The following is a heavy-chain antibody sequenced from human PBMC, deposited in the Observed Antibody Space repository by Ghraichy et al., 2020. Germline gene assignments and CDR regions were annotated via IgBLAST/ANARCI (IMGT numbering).Heavy chain of an antibody. D-gene: IGHD6-13*01. J-gene: IGHJ4*02. Sequence: SETLSLTCAVYGGSFSGYYWSWIRQPPGKGLEWIGEINHSGSTNYNPSLKSRVTISVDTSKNQFSLKLSSVTAADTAVYYCARPGVTGGYSSSPEYYFDYWGQGTLVTVSS. V-gene: IGHV4-34*01. CDR2: INHSGST. CDR3: ARPGVTGGYSSSPEYYFDY. CDR1: GGSFSGYY.